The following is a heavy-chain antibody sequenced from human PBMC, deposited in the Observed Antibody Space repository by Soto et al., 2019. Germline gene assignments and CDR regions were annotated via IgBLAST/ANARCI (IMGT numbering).Heavy chain of an antibody. CDR3: TRGWETVGTTTPFAY. Sequence: QVQLVQSGAEVKKPGSSVKVSCKASGGTFSSYAISWVRQAPGQGLEWMGGIIPIFGTANYAQKFQGRVAITADQSTSTAYMELSSLRSEDTALYYCTRGWETVGTTTPFAYWGQGTLVTVSS. CDR1: GGTFSSYA. D-gene: IGHD1-26*01. CDR2: IIPIFGTA. V-gene: IGHV1-69*01. J-gene: IGHJ4*02.